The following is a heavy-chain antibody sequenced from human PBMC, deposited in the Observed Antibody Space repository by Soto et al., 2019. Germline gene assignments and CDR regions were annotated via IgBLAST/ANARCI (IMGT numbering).Heavy chain of an antibody. J-gene: IGHJ6*02. Sequence: SGPTLVNPTETLTLTCTVSGFSLSNARMGVSWIRQPPGKALEWLAHIFSNDEKSYSTSLKSRLTISKDTSKSQVVLTMTNMDPVDTATYYCARISHYYYYYGMDVWGQGTTVTVSS. CDR2: IFSNDEK. CDR3: ARISHYYYYYGMDV. CDR1: GFSLSNARMG. V-gene: IGHV2-26*01.